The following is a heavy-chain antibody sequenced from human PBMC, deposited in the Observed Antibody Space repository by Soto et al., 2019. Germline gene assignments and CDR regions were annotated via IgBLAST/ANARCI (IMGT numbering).Heavy chain of an antibody. J-gene: IGHJ4*02. V-gene: IGHV3-30*18. D-gene: IGHD6-13*01. CDR1: GFTFSSYG. CDR3: AKGDRIAAACYFDY. CDR2: ISHDGSNK. Sequence: QVQLVESGGGVVQPGRSLRLSCAASGFTFSSYGMHWVRQAPGKGLEWVSVISHDGSNKYYADSVKGRFTISRDNSKNTLYLQMNSLRAEDTAVYYCAKGDRIAAACYFDYWGQGTLVTVSS.